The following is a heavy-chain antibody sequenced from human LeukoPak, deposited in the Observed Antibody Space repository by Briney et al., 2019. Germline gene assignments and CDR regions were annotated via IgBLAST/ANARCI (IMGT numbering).Heavy chain of an antibody. Sequence: GGSLRLSCAASGFTFDDYAMHWVRQAPGKGLEWVSHISWNSGSITYADSVKGRFTISRDNSKNTLYLQMNSLRAEDTAVYYCARGVGIWGQGTMVTVSS. CDR1: GFTFDDYA. J-gene: IGHJ3*02. D-gene: IGHD3-16*01. V-gene: IGHV3-9*01. CDR2: ISWNSGSI. CDR3: ARGVGI.